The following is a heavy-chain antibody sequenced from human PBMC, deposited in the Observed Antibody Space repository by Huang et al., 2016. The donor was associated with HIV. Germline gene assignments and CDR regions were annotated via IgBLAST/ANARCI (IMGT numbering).Heavy chain of an antibody. CDR2: IKQDESEK. D-gene: IGHD1-7*01. Sequence: VESGGRLVQPGGSIRLSCVGSTFTFGAYWMSWVRQFQGKGLEWVANIKQDESEKYYVESVKGRFNISRDNAKKVLFLEMNNVRVEDTATYYCATKTAAMDIWGQGTTVTVS. J-gene: IGHJ6*02. CDR3: ATKTAAMDI. V-gene: IGHV3-7*01. CDR1: TFTFGAYW.